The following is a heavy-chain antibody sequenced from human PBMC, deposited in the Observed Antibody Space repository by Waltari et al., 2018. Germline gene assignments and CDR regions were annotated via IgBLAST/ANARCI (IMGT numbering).Heavy chain of an antibody. CDR2: IHHSGNS. CDR3: ARDRLEHEGWFDP. V-gene: IGHV4-38-2*02. D-gene: IGHD1-1*01. Sequence: QVQLQESGPGLVKPSETLSLTCTVSGYSITRGYYWGWIRQPPGRGLEWIAAIHHSGNSYYNPSLKSRVTISVDTSKNQFSLKLSSVTAADTAVYYCARDRLEHEGWFDPWGQGTLVTVSS. CDR1: GYSITRGYY. J-gene: IGHJ5*02.